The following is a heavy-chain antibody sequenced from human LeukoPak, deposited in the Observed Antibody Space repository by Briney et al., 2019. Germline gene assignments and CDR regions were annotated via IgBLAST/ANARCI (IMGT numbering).Heavy chain of an antibody. CDR3: AKLGYGGNSWFDY. J-gene: IGHJ4*02. D-gene: IGHD4-23*01. Sequence: GGSLRLSCAASGITLSSYAMSWVRQAPGKGLEWVSGISGSGGSTYYADSVKGRFTISRDNSKNTLYLQMNSLRAEDTAVYYCAKLGYGGNSWFDYWGQGTLVTVSS. V-gene: IGHV3-23*01. CDR2: ISGSGGST. CDR1: GITLSSYA.